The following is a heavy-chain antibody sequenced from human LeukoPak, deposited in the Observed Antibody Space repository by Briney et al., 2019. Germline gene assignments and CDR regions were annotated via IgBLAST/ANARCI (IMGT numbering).Heavy chain of an antibody. J-gene: IGHJ5*02. D-gene: IGHD2-15*01. V-gene: IGHV5-51*01. CDR2: IYPGDSNI. CDR1: GYSFMNDW. Sequence: GESLKISCKDSGYSFMNDWIGWVRQMPGKGLEWIGIIYPGDSNIRYSPSFQGQVTISADKSLSTAYLQWSSLKASDTAVYYCARQGIREWFDPWGQGTLVTVSS. CDR3: ARQGIREWFDP.